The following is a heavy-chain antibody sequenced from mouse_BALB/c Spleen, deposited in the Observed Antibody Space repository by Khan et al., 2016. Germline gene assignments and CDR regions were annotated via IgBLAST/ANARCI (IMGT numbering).Heavy chain of an antibody. CDR1: GYTFTDFS. J-gene: IGHJ1*01. V-gene: IGHV9-2-1*01. CDR2: INTETGEP. D-gene: IGHD1-1*01. Sequence: QIQLVQSGPELKKPGETVKISCRASGYTFTDFSMHWVKQTPGKGLKWMGWINTETGEPAYADDFKGRFAFSLETSASTAYLQNNNLKNEDTATYCYAINYYDSSLFDVWGAGTTVTVSS. CDR3: AINYYDSSLFDV.